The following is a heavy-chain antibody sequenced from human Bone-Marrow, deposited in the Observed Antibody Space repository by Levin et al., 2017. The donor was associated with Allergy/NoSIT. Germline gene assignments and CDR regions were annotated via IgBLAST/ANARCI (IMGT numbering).Heavy chain of an antibody. Sequence: GESLKISCAASGFTFSSYAMSWVRQAPGKGLEWVSAISGSGGSTYYADSVKGRFTISRDNSKNTLYLQMNSLRAEDTAVYYCAKGKAAAGPTSSFDYWGQGTLVTVSS. V-gene: IGHV3-23*01. J-gene: IGHJ4*02. CDR3: AKGKAAAGPTSSFDY. CDR2: ISGSGGST. CDR1: GFTFSSYA. D-gene: IGHD6-13*01.